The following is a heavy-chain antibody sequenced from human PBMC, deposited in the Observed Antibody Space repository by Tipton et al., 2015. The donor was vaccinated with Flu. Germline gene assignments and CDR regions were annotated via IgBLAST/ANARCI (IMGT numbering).Heavy chain of an antibody. Sequence: SLRLSCAASGFTFSTYGMHWVRQAPGKGPEWVAIISYDGSYKYYADSVKGRFTVSRDNSKTTLFLQMDRLRTEDTAVYYCAKSPLRYNWNYVPDYWGQGTLVTVSS. V-gene: IGHV3-30*18. CDR3: AKSPLRYNWNYVPDY. J-gene: IGHJ4*02. CDR1: GFTFSTYG. D-gene: IGHD1-7*01. CDR2: ISYDGSYK.